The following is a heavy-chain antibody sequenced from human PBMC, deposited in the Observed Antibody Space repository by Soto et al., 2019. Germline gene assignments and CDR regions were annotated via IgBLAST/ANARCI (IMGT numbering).Heavy chain of an antibody. CDR3: ARGVNLGPYYYYGMDV. CDR1: GGSFSGYY. D-gene: IGHD2-21*01. Sequence: PSETLSLTCAVYGGSFSGYYWSWIRQPPGKGLEWVGEINHSGSTNYNPSLKSRVTILVDTSQNQFSLKLSSVTAADTAGYYCARGVNLGPYYYYGMDVWGQGTTVTVSS. V-gene: IGHV4-34*01. J-gene: IGHJ6*02. CDR2: INHSGST.